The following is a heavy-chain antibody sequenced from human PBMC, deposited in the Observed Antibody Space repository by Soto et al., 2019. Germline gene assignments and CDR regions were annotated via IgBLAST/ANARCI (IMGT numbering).Heavy chain of an antibody. Sequence: QVQLVQSGAEVKKPGSSVKVSCKASGGTFSSYTISWVRQAPGQGLEWMGRIIPILGIANYAQKFQGRVTITADESTSTAYMELSSLRSEDTAVYYCAREATVLGDAFDIWGQGTMVTVSS. CDR3: AREATVLGDAFDI. CDR1: GGTFSSYT. V-gene: IGHV1-69*02. J-gene: IGHJ3*02. CDR2: IIPILGIA. D-gene: IGHD2-8*02.